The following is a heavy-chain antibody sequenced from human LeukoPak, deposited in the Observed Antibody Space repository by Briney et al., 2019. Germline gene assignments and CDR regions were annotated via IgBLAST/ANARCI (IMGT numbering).Heavy chain of an antibody. D-gene: IGHD5-18*01. CDR1: GGSISSYY. V-gene: IGHV4-59*08. J-gene: IGHJ4*02. CDR3: ARHQMRYSYGTLFDY. Sequence: SEALSLTCTVSGGSISSYYWSWIRQPPGKGLEWIGFIYYSGSTYYNPSLKSRVTISVDTSKNQFSLRLSSVTAADTAEYFCARHQMRYSYGTLFDYWGQGTLVTVSS. CDR2: IYYSGST.